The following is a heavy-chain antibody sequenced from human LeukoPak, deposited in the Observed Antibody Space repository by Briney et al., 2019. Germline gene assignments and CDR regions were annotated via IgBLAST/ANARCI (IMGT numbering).Heavy chain of an antibody. D-gene: IGHD5-18*01. CDR2: ISSSGSTI. Sequence: GGSLRLSCAASGFAFSGYEMNWVRQAPGKGLEWVSYISSSGSTIYYADSVKGRFTISRDNAKNSLYLQMNSLRAEDTAVYYCARVVRGYSYGYENDYWGQGTLVTVSS. CDR3: ARVVRGYSYGYENDY. V-gene: IGHV3-48*03. J-gene: IGHJ4*02. CDR1: GFAFSGYE.